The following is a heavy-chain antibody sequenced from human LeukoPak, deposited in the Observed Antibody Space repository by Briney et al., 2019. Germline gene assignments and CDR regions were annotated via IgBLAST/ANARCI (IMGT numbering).Heavy chain of an antibody. CDR2: INWNGGST. Sequence: GGSLRLSCAASGFTFDDYGMSWVRQAPGKGLEWVSGINWNGGSTGYADSVKGRFTISRDNAKNSLYLQMNSLRAEDTAVYYCARDSGYDHFDYWGQGTLVTVSS. CDR3: ARDSGYDHFDY. V-gene: IGHV3-20*04. J-gene: IGHJ4*02. D-gene: IGHD5-12*01. CDR1: GFTFDDYG.